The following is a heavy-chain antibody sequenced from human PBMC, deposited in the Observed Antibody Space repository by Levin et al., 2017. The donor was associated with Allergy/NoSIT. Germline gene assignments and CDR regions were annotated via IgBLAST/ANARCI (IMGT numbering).Heavy chain of an antibody. Sequence: ASVKVSCKASGVTFSSYAITWVRQAPGQGLEWMGGIIPIFDTTNYAQKFQGRVTLTADESTNTVYMELRSLRSEDTAVYYCARELGTTGSSWDTCFHWGQGTLVTVSS. J-gene: IGHJ4*02. CDR3: ARELGTTGSSWDTCFH. V-gene: IGHV1-69*13. D-gene: IGHD6-13*01. CDR2: IIPIFDTT. CDR1: GVTFSSYA.